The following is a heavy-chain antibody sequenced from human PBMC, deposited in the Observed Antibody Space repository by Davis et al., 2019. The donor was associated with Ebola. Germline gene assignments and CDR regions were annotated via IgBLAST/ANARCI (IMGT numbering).Heavy chain of an antibody. CDR1: GFTFSSYS. Sequence: PGGSLRLSCAASGFTFSSYSMNWVRQAPGKGLEWVSSISSSSYIYYADSVKGRFTISRDNAKNSLYLQMNSLRAEDTAVYYCARESYSYYYDSSGYGAYWYFDLWGRGTLVTVSS. V-gene: IGHV3-21*04. J-gene: IGHJ2*01. CDR2: ISSSSYI. CDR3: ARESYSYYYDSSGYGAYWYFDL. D-gene: IGHD3-22*01.